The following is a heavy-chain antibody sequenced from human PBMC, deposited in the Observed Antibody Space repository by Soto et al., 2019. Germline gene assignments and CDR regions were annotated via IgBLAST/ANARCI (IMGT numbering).Heavy chain of an antibody. V-gene: IGHV1-18*01. CDR3: ARVEEPGNIVVVVAASDFDY. CDR2: ISAYNGNT. CDR1: GYTFTRYG. D-gene: IGHD2-15*01. Sequence: GASVKVSCKASGYTFTRYGIIWVRQAPGQGLEWMGWISAYNGNTNYAQKLQGRVTMTTDTSTSTAYMELRSLRSDDTAVYYCARVEEPGNIVVVVAASDFDYWGQGTLVTVSS. J-gene: IGHJ4*02.